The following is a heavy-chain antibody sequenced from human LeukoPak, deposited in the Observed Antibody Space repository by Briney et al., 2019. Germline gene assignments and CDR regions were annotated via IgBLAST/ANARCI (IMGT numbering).Heavy chain of an antibody. J-gene: IGHJ6*02. V-gene: IGHV5-51*01. CDR3: ARSDQLRWFGDPRRPYYYGMDV. CDR2: IYPGDSDT. CDR1: GYSFPEYW. Sequence: GESLKISCKASGYSFPEYWIGWVRQMPGKGLEWMGIIYPGDSDTRYRPSFQGQVTISADKSISTAYLQWNSLKASDTAMCYCARSDQLRWFGDPRRPYYYGMDVWGQGTTVTVSS. D-gene: IGHD3-10*01.